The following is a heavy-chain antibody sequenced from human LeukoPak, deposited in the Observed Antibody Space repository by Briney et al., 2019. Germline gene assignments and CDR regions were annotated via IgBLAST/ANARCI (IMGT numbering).Heavy chain of an antibody. J-gene: IGHJ5*02. CDR2: IHRSGST. CDR3: ARGGVLVQNHFDP. Sequence: SETLSLTCTVSGGSISSGSYYWSWIRQPAGKGLEWIGRIHRSGSTAYNPSVKSRVTISVDTSKNQFSLKLNSVTAADTAVYYCARGGVLVQNHFDPWGQGTLVTVSS. D-gene: IGHD3-10*01. V-gene: IGHV4-61*02. CDR1: GGSISSGSYY.